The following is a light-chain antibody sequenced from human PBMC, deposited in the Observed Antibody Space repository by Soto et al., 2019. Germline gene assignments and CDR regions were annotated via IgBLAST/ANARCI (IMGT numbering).Light chain of an antibody. CDR2: DVS. CDR3: YSYTSSSTYV. V-gene: IGLV2-14*01. CDR1: SSDVGGYNY. Sequence: QSALTQPASVSGSPGQSITISCTGTSSDVGGYNYVSWYQQHPAKAPKLMIYDVSNRLSGVSDRFSGSKSGNTASLTISGLQAEDEADYYCYSYTSSSTYVFGTGTKLTVL. J-gene: IGLJ1*01.